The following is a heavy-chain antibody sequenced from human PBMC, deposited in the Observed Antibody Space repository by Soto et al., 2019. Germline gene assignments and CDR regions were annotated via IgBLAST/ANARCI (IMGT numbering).Heavy chain of an antibody. CDR3: ARADRGVISGMDV. CDR2: ISHSGST. Sequence: SETLSLTCTVPGGSISDDYWSWIRQPPGKGLEWIGHISHSGSTNYNPSLKSRVTISVDTSKRQFSLKLSSVTAADTAVYYCARADRGVISGMDVWGQGTTVTVSS. CDR1: GGSISDDY. V-gene: IGHV4-59*01. D-gene: IGHD3-10*01. J-gene: IGHJ6*02.